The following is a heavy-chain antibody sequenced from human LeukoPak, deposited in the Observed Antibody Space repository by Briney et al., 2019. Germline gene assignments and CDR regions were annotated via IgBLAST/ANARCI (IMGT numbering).Heavy chain of an antibody. D-gene: IGHD3-16*01. CDR3: ARDAFNRNYVDY. CDR1: GFAFSSYT. J-gene: IGHJ4*02. CDR2: ISFAGSNK. V-gene: IGHV3-30-3*01. Sequence: GGSLRLSCAASGFAFSSYTLHWVRQAPGKGLEWVAVISFAGSNKYYADSVKGRFTISRDNSKNTLYLQMNSLRAEDTAVYYCARDAFNRNYVDYWGQGTLVTVSS.